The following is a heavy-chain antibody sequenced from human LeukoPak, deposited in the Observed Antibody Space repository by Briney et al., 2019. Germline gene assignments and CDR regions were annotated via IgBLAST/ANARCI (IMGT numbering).Heavy chain of an antibody. CDR2: INPSGGST. CDR1: GYTFTSYY. Sequence: ASVKVSCKASGYTFTSYYMHWVRQAPGQGLEWMGIINPSGGSTSYAQKFQGRVTMTRDTSTSTVYMELSSLRSEDTAVYDCARDPSGYSSSWYEFPRYGNYWGQGTLVTVSS. V-gene: IGHV1-46*01. J-gene: IGHJ4*02. D-gene: IGHD6-13*01. CDR3: ARDPSGYSSSWYEFPRYGNY.